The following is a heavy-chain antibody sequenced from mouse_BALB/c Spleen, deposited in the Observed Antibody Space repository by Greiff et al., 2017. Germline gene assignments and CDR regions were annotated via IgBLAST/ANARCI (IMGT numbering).Heavy chain of an antibody. CDR1: GYTFTDYE. J-gene: IGHJ2*01. CDR2: IDPETGGT. D-gene: IGHD1-1*01. V-gene: IGHV1-15*01. CDR3: TRSRIYCGSSFFFDY. Sequence: QVQLQQSGAELVRPGASVTLSCKASGYTFTDYEMHWVKQTPVHGLEWIGAIDPETGGTAYNQKFKGKATLTADKSSSTAYMELRSLTSEDSAVYYCTRSRIYCGSSFFFDYWGQGTTLTVSS.